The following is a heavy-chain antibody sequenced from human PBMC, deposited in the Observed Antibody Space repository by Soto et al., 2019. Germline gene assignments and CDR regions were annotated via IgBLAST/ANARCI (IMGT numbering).Heavy chain of an antibody. J-gene: IGHJ4*02. D-gene: IGHD3-3*01. V-gene: IGHV2-5*02. CDR1: GFSLTTSGVG. Sequence: QITLNESGPTQVKPRQTLTLTCTFSGFSLTTSGVGVGLIRQSPGKAPEWLALIYWDDDKRYSPSLKSRLTITKDPSKNQVVLTMADLDPADTASYYCAHRVLRTVFGLVTTTAIYFDFWGQGTPVAVSS. CDR2: IYWDDDK. CDR3: AHRVLRTVFGLVTTTAIYFDF.